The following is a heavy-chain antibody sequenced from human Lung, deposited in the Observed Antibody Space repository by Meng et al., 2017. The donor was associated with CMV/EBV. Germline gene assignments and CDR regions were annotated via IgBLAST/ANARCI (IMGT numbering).Heavy chain of an antibody. CDR1: GGTFSSYT. CDR2: IIPILGIA. Sequence: QVHLVQSWAVVKKPGSSGKGSGKASGGTFSSYTISWGRQAPGQGLEWMGRIIPILGIANSAQKFQGRVTITADKSTSTAYMELSSLRSEDTAVYYCASSIFGVVIISPLGYWGQGTLVTVSS. D-gene: IGHD3-3*01. CDR3: ASSIFGVVIISPLGY. J-gene: IGHJ4*02. V-gene: IGHV1-69*02.